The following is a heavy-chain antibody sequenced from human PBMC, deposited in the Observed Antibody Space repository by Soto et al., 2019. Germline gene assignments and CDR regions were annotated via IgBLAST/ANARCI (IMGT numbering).Heavy chain of an antibody. J-gene: IGHJ4*02. V-gene: IGHV3-23*01. Sequence: EVQLLESGGGLVQPGGSLRLSCAASGFTISDSAMNWVRQAPGKGLEWVSGIRGSGTTTYYADSVKGRFTISRDNSKSTLYLQMNSVTVEDTAVYYCAKEVYDCRGGSCWRSVDNWGQGTLVTVSS. CDR1: GFTISDSA. CDR2: IRGSGTTT. CDR3: AKEVYDCRGGSCWRSVDN. D-gene: IGHD2-15*01.